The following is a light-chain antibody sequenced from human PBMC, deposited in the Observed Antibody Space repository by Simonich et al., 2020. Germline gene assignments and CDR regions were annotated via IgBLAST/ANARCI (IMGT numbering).Light chain of an antibody. CDR3: MQSIQLPLT. Sequence: DIVMTQSPLSLPVTPGEPASISCRSSQSLLHSNGYNYLDWYLKQPGQSPQLLIYEVSNRFSGVPDRFSGSGSGTDFTLKISRVEAEDVGVYYCMQSIQLPLTFGGGTKVEIK. CDR1: QSLLHSNGYNY. CDR2: EVS. V-gene: IGKV2D-29*02. J-gene: IGKJ4*01.